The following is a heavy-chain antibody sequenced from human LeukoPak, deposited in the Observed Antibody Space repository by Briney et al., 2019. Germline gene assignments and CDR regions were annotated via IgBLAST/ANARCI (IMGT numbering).Heavy chain of an antibody. J-gene: IGHJ4*02. D-gene: IGHD3-22*01. CDR3: AKDATYYGYYLNFDY. CDR2: IRYDGSNK. V-gene: IGHV3-30*02. CDR1: GFTFSSYG. Sequence: PGGSLRLSCAASGFTFSSYGMHWVRQAPGKGLEWVAFIRYDGSNKYYADSVKGRFTISRDNSKNTLYLQMNSLRAEDTAVYYCAKDATYYGYYLNFDYWGQGTLVTVSS.